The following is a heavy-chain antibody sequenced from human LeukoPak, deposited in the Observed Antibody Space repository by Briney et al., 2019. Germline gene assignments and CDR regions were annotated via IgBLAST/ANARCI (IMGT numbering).Heavy chain of an antibody. CDR2: IYYSGST. Sequence: PSETLSLTCTVSGGSISSGGYYWSWIRQHPGKGLEWIGYIYYSGSTYYNPSLKSRVTISVDTSKSQFSLKLSSVTAADTAVYYCASCDSSDYYNFDYWGQGTLVTVSS. D-gene: IGHD3-22*01. V-gene: IGHV4-31*03. CDR1: GGSISSGGYY. CDR3: ASCDSSDYYNFDY. J-gene: IGHJ4*02.